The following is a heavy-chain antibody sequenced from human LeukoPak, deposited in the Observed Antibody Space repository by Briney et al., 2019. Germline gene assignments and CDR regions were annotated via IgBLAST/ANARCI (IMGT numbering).Heavy chain of an antibody. D-gene: IGHD3-10*01. CDR2: ISGSGGST. CDR3: ARDRYSLLWFGEEGSDYFDY. J-gene: IGHJ4*02. Sequence: QTGGSLRLSCAASGFTFSSYGMSWVRQAPGKGLEWVSAISGSGGSTYYADSVKGRFTISRDNSKNTLYLQMNSLRAEDTAVYYCARDRYSLLWFGEEGSDYFDYWGQGTLVTVSS. V-gene: IGHV3-23*01. CDR1: GFTFSSYG.